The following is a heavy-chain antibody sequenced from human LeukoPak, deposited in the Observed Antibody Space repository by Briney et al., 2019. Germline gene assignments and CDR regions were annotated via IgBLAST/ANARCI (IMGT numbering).Heavy chain of an antibody. Sequence: PGGSLRLSCAASGFTFSSYDMHWVRQATGKGLEWVSAIATAGDTYYPGSVKGRFTISRENAKNSLYLQMNSLRAGDTAVYYCARGYGSGSYGIVDYWGQGTLVTVSS. J-gene: IGHJ4*02. CDR2: IATAGDT. CDR3: ARGYGSGSYGIVDY. D-gene: IGHD3-10*01. V-gene: IGHV3-13*01. CDR1: GFTFSSYD.